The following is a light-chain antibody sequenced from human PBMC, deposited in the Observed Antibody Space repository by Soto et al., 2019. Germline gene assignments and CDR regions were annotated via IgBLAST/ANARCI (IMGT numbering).Light chain of an antibody. Sequence: DIQMTQSPSTLSASVGDRVTITCRASESISSWLAWYQQKPGKAPKLLIYEASSLESGVPSRFSGSWSGTAFTLTISSLQPDDFATYSCQQYEAYPLTFGGGTKVELK. J-gene: IGKJ4*01. CDR3: QQYEAYPLT. CDR1: ESISSW. CDR2: EAS. V-gene: IGKV1-5*03.